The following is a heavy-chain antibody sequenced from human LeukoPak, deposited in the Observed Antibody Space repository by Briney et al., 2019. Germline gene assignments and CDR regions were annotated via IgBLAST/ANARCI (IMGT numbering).Heavy chain of an antibody. CDR2: LYYSGST. CDR3: ARDVGATSFYYYGMDV. J-gene: IGHJ6*02. D-gene: IGHD1-26*01. V-gene: IGHV4-39*07. CDR1: GISINSNTYY. Sequence: PSETLSLTCSVSGISINSNTYYWVWIRQPPGKGLEWIGSLYYSGSTYYNPSLKSRVTISVDTSQNQFSLNLRSVTAADPAVYYCARDVGATSFYYYGMDVWGQGTTVTVSS.